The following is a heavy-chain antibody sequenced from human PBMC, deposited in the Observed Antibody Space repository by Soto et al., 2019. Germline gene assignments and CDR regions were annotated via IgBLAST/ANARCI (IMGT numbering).Heavy chain of an antibody. CDR3: AREAIAAAGAWFDP. V-gene: IGHV4-59*12. Sequence: SETLSLTCTVSDGSISSYYWSWIRQPPGKGLECIGYISYSGSTKYNPSLKNRVTILRDTSKKQFSLKLSSVTAADTAVYYCAREAIAAAGAWFDPWGQGTLVTVSS. J-gene: IGHJ5*02. CDR1: DGSISSYY. D-gene: IGHD6-13*01. CDR2: ISYSGST.